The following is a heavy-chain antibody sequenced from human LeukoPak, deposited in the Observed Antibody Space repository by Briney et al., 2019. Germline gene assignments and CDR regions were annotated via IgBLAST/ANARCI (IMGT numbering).Heavy chain of an antibody. J-gene: IGHJ3*02. CDR2: ISSSSSTI. CDR1: GFTFSSYS. V-gene: IGHV3-48*04. D-gene: IGHD3-22*01. CDR3: AKDSTYYYDSLLRVAFDI. Sequence: GGSLRLSCAASGFTFSSYSMNWVRQAPGKGLEWVSYISSSSSTIYYADSGKGRFTISRDNAKNSLYLQMNSLRAEDTAVYYCAKDSTYYYDSLLRVAFDIWGQGTMVTVSS.